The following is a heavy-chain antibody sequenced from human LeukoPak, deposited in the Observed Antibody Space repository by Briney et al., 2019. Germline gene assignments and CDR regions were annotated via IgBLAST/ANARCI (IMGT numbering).Heavy chain of an antibody. J-gene: IGHJ4*02. CDR2: IYPGDSDT. CDR3: TRRPGNYYDY. Sequence: GESLKISCKGSGYSFTSYWITWVRPIPGKGLEWMGIIYPGDSDTRYSPSFQGQVTISADKSISTAYLQWSSLKASDTAMYYCTRRPGNYYDYWGQGTLVTVSS. V-gene: IGHV5-51*01. D-gene: IGHD1-26*01. CDR1: GYSFTSYW.